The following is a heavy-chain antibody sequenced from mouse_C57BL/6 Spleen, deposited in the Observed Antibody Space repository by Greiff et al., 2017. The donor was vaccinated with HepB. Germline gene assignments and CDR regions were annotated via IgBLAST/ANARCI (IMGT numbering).Heavy chain of an antibody. D-gene: IGHD1-1*01. CDR1: GYAFSSYW. V-gene: IGHV1-80*01. CDR2: IYPGDGDT. J-gene: IGHJ4*01. Sequence: VQLQQSGAELVKPGASVKISCKASGYAFSSYWMNWVKQRPGKGLEWIGQIYPGDGDTNYNGKFKGKATLTADKSSSTAYMQLSSLTSEDSAVYFCARGVDYYGSSYDAMDYWGQGTSVTVSS. CDR3: ARGVDYYGSSYDAMDY.